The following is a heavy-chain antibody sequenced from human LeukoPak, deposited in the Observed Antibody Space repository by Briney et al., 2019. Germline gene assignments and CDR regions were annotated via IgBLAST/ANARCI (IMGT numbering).Heavy chain of an antibody. CDR2: INPNSGGT. D-gene: IGHD6-13*01. J-gene: IGHJ5*02. CDR1: GYTFTGYY. V-gene: IGHV1-2*02. CDR3: ARRFRIAAVGALDP. Sequence: ASVKVSCKASGYTFTGYYMHWLRQAPGQGLEWMGWINPNSGGTNYAQKFQGRVTMTRDTSISTAYMELSRLRSDDTAVYYCARRFRIAAVGALDPWGQGTLVTVSS.